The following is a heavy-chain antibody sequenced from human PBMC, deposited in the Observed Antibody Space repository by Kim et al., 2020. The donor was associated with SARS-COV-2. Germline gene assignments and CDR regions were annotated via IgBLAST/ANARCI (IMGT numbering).Heavy chain of an antibody. CDR3: ARGVVVAAIDY. Sequence: SETLSLTCTVSGGSISSYYWSWIRQPPGKGLEWIGYIYYSGSTNYNPSLKSRVTISVDTSKNQFSLKLSSVTAADTAVYYCARGVVVAAIDYWGQGTLFT. CDR2: IYYSGST. D-gene: IGHD2-15*01. V-gene: IGHV4-59*01. CDR1: GGSISSYY. J-gene: IGHJ4*02.